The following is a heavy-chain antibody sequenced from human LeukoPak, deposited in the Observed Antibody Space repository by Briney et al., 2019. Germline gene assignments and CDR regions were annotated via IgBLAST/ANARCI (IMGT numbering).Heavy chain of an antibody. D-gene: IGHD5-12*01. CDR1: GFTFSNAW. Sequence: GGSLRLSCATSGFTFSNAWMTWVRQAQGKGLEWVGRIKTKGEGGTVDYAAPVKGRFTISRDDSKNTLYLQMNSLKTEDRAIYYCAKDDDWLRFEHWGQGTPVAVSS. CDR3: AKDDDWLRFEH. V-gene: IGHV3-15*01. CDR2: IKTKGEGGTV. J-gene: IGHJ4*02.